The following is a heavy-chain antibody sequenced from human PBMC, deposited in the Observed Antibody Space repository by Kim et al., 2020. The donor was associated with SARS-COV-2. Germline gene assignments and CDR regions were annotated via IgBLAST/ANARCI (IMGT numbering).Heavy chain of an antibody. CDR1: GFTLNSNW. Sequence: GGSLRLSCAASGFTLNSNWMHWVRQVPGKGLVWVSRINNDGSITNYADSVKGRFTISRDNAKNTLYLEMNSLRAEDTAVYYCVRESATDDFWGQGTLVTVSS. J-gene: IGHJ4*02. V-gene: IGHV3-74*01. CDR3: VRESATDDF. CDR2: INNDGSIT. D-gene: IGHD6-13*01.